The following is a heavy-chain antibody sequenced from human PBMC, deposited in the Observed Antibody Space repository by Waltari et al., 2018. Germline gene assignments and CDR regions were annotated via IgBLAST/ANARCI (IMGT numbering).Heavy chain of an antibody. D-gene: IGHD2-15*01. Sequence: QVQLQQSGPELVKPSPTLSLTCHIPGDSISSNCVAWNWIRQSPSRGLEWLGRTYYRSKWYNDYAVSVKSRITINPDTSKNQFSLQLNSVTPDDTALYYCARGRNSGFDYWGQGTLVTVSS. CDR1: GDSISSNCVA. CDR3: ARGRNSGFDY. CDR2: TYYRSKWYN. J-gene: IGHJ4*02. V-gene: IGHV6-1*01.